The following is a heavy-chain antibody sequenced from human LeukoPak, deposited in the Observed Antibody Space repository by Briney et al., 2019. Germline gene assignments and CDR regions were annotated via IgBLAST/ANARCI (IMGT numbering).Heavy chain of an antibody. D-gene: IGHD3-22*01. V-gene: IGHV4-31*03. Sequence: SETLSLTCTVSGGSISSGGYYWSWIRQHPGKGLEWIGYIYYSGSTYYNPSLKSRVTISVDTSKNQFSLKLSSVTVADTAIYYCARENPSGYYNRPIDYWGQGTLVTVSS. CDR2: IYYSGST. J-gene: IGHJ4*02. CDR3: ARENPSGYYNRPIDY. CDR1: GGSISSGGYY.